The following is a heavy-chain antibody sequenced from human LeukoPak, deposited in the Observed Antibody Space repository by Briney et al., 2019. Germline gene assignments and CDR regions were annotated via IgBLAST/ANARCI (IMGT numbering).Heavy chain of an antibody. CDR2: IIPIFSTA. D-gene: IGHD3-3*01. J-gene: IGHJ3*02. CDR3: ATSPYYDFWSGHNGAFDI. CDR1: GGTFGSYA. V-gene: IGHV1-69*01. Sequence: GSSVKVSCKASGGTFGSYAISWVRQAPGQGFEWMGGIIPIFSTANYAQKFQGRVTITADESTSPVYMELSSLRSEDTAVYYCATSPYYDFWSGHNGAFDIWGQGTMVIVSS.